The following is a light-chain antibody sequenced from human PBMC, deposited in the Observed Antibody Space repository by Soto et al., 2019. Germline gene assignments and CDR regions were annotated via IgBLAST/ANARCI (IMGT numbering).Light chain of an antibody. CDR3: QQYNSYSWT. V-gene: IGKV1-5*03. CDR2: KPS. J-gene: IGKJ1*01. Sequence: DIQMTQSPSPLYPSVGHRVTITCWASQIISSWLALYKQKQGKAPNLLIYKPSSLENGVPSRFSGSGSGTEFTLTISSLQPDDFATYYCQQYNSYSWTFGQGTKVEIK. CDR1: QIISSW.